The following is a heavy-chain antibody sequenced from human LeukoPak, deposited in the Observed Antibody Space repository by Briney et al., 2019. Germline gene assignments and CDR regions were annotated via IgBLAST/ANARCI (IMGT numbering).Heavy chain of an antibody. D-gene: IGHD1-1*01. CDR2: IYYSGST. J-gene: IGHJ3*02. CDR1: GFTFSSYV. V-gene: IGHV4-39*07. CDR3: ARDRTTDDDAFDI. Sequence: GSLRLSCAASGFTFSSYVMHWVRQPPGKGLEWIGSIYYSGSTYYNPSLKSRVTISVDTSKNQFSLKLSSVTAADTAVYYCARDRTTDDDAFDIWGQGTMVTVSP.